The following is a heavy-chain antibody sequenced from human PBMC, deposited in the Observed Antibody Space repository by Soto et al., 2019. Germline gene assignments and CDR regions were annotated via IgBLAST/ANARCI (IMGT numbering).Heavy chain of an antibody. J-gene: IGHJ6*02. D-gene: IGHD6-25*01. CDR2: IHYSGST. V-gene: IGHV4-59*08. Sequence: ETLSLTCTVSGGSISRYFWSWIRQPPGRGLEWIGHIHYSGSTNYNPSLKSRVTISVDTSKNQVSLKLSSVTAADTAMYFCARQVSSAWPPYYYDMDVWGQGTTVTVSS. CDR1: GGSISRYF. CDR3: ARQVSSAWPPYYYDMDV.